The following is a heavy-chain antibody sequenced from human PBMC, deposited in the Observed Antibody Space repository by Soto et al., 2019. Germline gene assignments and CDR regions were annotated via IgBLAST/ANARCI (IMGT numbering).Heavy chain of an antibody. D-gene: IGHD3-22*01. Sequence: GASVKVSCKASAYTFANYFMHWVRQAPGQGLEWMGIINPTGGTTTYAQKFQGRVTMTRDTSTSTAYMELRSLRSDDTAVYYCARVRADYYDSSGDGAFDIWGQGTMVTVSS. J-gene: IGHJ3*02. V-gene: IGHV1-46*01. CDR2: INPTGGTT. CDR3: ARVRADYYDSSGDGAFDI. CDR1: AYTFANYF.